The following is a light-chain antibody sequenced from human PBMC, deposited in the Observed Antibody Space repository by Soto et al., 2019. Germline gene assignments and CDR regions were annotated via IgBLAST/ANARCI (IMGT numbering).Light chain of an antibody. CDR1: PSVHNY. J-gene: IGKJ5*01. Sequence: EIVFAQSPTPLSLSPGERATPSCMASPSVHNYLAWYQQKPGQAPRLLIYDVSNRATGIPDRFSGSGSGTDFTLTISRLEPEDFAVFYCQHYDSLPITFGQGTRLEIK. CDR2: DVS. V-gene: IGKV3-11*01. CDR3: QHYDSLPIT.